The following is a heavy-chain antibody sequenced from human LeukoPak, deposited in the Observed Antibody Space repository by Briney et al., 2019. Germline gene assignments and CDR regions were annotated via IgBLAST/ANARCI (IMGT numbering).Heavy chain of an antibody. V-gene: IGHV1-69*01. CDR1: GGTFSSYA. Sequence: GSSVKVSCKASGGTFSSYAISWVRQAPGQGLEWMGGIIPIFGTANYAQKFQGRVTITADESTSTAYMELSSLRSEDTAVYYCARVQYQLPRYYYYYMDVWGKGTTVTVSS. CDR3: ARVQYQLPRYYYYYMDV. CDR2: IIPIFGTA. J-gene: IGHJ6*03. D-gene: IGHD2-2*01.